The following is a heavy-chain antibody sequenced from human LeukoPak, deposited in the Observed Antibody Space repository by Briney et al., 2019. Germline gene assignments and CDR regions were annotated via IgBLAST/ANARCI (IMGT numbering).Heavy chain of an antibody. D-gene: IGHD2-8*01. J-gene: IGHJ4*01. CDR1: GFTFRTSG. CDR2: ISPGSSTI. CDR3: ATQAWRTHGAGGYHDDC. Sequence: GGTLRLSCAASGFTFRTSGMSWVRQAPGKGLEWVSYISPGSSTIYYADFAKGRFTISRDDGEKSLYLQMNPLRAEDTAVYYCATQAWRTHGAGGYHDDCWGHGTLVTVSS. V-gene: IGHV3-48*01.